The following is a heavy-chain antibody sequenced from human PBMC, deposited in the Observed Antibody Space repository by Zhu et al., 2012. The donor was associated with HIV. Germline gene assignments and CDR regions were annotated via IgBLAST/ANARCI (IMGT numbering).Heavy chain of an antibody. V-gene: IGHV3-53*02. J-gene: IGHJ6*02. CDR2: IYSGGST. D-gene: IGHD1-26*01. CDR3: ARRATSYYYYYGMDV. Sequence: EVQLVETGGGLIQPGGSLRLSCAASGFTVSSNYMSWVRQAPGKGLEWVSVIYSGGSTYYADSVKGRFTISRGNSKNTLYLQMNSLRAEDTAVYYCARRATSYYYYYGMDVWGQGTTGHRLL. CDR1: GFTVSSNY.